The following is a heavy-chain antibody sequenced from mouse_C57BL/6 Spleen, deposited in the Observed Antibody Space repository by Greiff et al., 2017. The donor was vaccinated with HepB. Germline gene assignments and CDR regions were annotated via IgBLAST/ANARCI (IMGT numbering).Heavy chain of an antibody. Sequence: EVKVVESGGDLVKPGGSLKLSCAASGFTFSSYGMSWVRQTPDKRLEWVATISSGGSYTYYPDSVKGRFTISRDNAKNTLYLQMSSLKSEDTAMYYCARQYYYGSSYDWYFDVWGTGTTVTVSS. J-gene: IGHJ1*03. V-gene: IGHV5-6*01. CDR1: GFTFSSYG. D-gene: IGHD1-1*01. CDR3: ARQYYYGSSYDWYFDV. CDR2: ISSGGSYT.